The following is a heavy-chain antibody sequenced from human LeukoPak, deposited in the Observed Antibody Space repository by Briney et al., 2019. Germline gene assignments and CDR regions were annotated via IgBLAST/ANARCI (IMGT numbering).Heavy chain of an antibody. D-gene: IGHD3-22*01. J-gene: IGHJ4*02. CDR2: TIPILGIA. CDR1: GDTFGSYA. CDR3: ASQFLLPFDY. V-gene: IGHV1-69*04. Sequence: SVKVSCKAPGDTFGSYAISWVRQAHGQGLERMGRTIPILGIAKYAQKFQGRLTITADTSTSTAYMQLTNLRSDDTAVYYCASQFLLPFDYWGRGTLVTVSS.